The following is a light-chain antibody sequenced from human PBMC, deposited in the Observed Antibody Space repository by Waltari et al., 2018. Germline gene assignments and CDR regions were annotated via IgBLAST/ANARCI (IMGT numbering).Light chain of an antibody. J-gene: IGLJ2*01. CDR2: EVY. CDR1: SSDVWASTL. V-gene: IGLV2-23*02. Sequence: QSALTQPASVSGSAGQSITISCTGTSSDVWASTLISWYQQYPGKAPTLMIYEVYKRPSGVSDRFSGSKSDNTASLTISGLQAEDEADYYCCSYAGRSTLVFGGGTKLTVL. CDR3: CSYAGRSTLV.